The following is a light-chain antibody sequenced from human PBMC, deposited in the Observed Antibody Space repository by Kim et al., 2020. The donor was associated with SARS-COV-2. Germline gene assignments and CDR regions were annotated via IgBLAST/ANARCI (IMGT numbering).Light chain of an antibody. CDR1: SSDVGGYNY. CDR3: SSYTRSDSWV. J-gene: IGLJ3*02. V-gene: IGLV2-14*03. Sequence: QSALTQPASVSGSPGQSIAISCTGTSSDVGGYNYVSWYQQHPGKAPKLMIFDVSNRPSGVSNRFSGSKSGNTASLTISGLQAEDEADYYCSSYTRSDSWVFGGGTKVTVL. CDR2: DVS.